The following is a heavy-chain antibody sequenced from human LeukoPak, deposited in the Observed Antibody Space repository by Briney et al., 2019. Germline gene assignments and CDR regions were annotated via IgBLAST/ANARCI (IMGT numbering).Heavy chain of an antibody. D-gene: IGHD1-14*01. J-gene: IGHJ4*02. CDR3: ATETIGRHYDY. CDR1: GFTFSSCG. Sequence: GGSLRLSXAASGFTFSSCGFNWVRQAPGKGLEWVSSIGPTGTDRYYADSVRGRFTIFRDNAKNSMYLQMDSLRDEDTAVYYCATETIGRHYDYWGQGTLLTVSS. CDR2: IGPTGTDR. V-gene: IGHV3-21*01.